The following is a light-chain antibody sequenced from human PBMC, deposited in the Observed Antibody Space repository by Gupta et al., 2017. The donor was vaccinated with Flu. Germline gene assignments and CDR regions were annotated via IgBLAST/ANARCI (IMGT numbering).Light chain of an antibody. Sequence: SYVLTHPPSVSVAPGQTASIPCGGNDIGSKSVDWYQQKPDQAPVVVVHDDSDRPSGIPERFSGSKSGNTATLISTSVEAGDEATYYCQLWDSSSDHRVFGGGTKLTVL. CDR1: DIGSKS. CDR2: DDS. V-gene: IGLV3-21*02. CDR3: QLWDSSSDHRV. J-gene: IGLJ2*01.